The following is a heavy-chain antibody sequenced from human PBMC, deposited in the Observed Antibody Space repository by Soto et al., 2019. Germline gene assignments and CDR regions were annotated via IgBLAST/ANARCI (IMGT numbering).Heavy chain of an antibody. CDR3: ARGGISSGYYDY. D-gene: IGHD3-22*01. J-gene: IGHJ4*02. Sequence: QVQLVQSGAEVKKPGSSVKVSCKASGGTFSSYAISWVRQAPGQGLEWMGGIIPIYGTANYAQKFQDRVTITADESTTTAHMELSILRSEDTAVYYCARGGISSGYYDYWGQGTLVTVSS. V-gene: IGHV1-69*01. CDR1: GGTFSSYA. CDR2: IIPIYGTA.